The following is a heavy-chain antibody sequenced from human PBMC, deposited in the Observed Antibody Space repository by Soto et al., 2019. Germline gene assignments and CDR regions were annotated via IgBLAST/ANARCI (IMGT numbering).Heavy chain of an antibody. D-gene: IGHD3-22*01. CDR1: GYSFAGYW. Sequence: PGESLKISCKGSGYSFAGYWITWVRQKPGKGLEWMWQIDPTDSQTYYSPSFRGHVTISATKSITTVFLQWSSLRASDTAMYYCARQIYDSDTGPNFQYYFDSWGQGTPVTVSS. CDR2: IDPTDSQT. J-gene: IGHJ4*02. CDR3: ARQIYDSDTGPNFQYYFDS. V-gene: IGHV5-10-1*01.